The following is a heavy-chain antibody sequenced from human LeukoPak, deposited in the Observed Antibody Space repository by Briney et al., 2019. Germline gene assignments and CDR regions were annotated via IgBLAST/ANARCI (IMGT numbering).Heavy chain of an antibody. V-gene: IGHV4-39*07. CDR1: GGSISSYY. D-gene: IGHD3-16*02. J-gene: IGHJ3*02. CDR3: ARTAVSSDYDYVWGSYRPDAFDI. CDR2: IYYSGST. Sequence: SETLSLTCTVSGGSISSYYWGWIRQPPGKGLEWIGSIYYSGSTYYNPSLKSRVTISVDTSKNQFSLKLSSVTAADTAVYYCARTAVSSDYDYVWGSYRPDAFDIWGQGTMVTVSS.